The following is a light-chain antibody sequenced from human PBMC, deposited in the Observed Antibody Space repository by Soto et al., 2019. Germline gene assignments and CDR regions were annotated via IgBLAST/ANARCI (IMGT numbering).Light chain of an antibody. CDR1: QYINTR. CDR3: HQRQSWPRT. J-gene: IGKJ1*01. CDR2: QTS. Sequence: CPDNVCWCPWSRANTSCRASQYINTRLAWYQHRPGQAPRLLIYQTSIRAAGIPARFSASGTGTDFTLTISDVQPEDFAVYYCHQRQSWPRTFGQGTKVDIK. V-gene: IGKV3-11*01.